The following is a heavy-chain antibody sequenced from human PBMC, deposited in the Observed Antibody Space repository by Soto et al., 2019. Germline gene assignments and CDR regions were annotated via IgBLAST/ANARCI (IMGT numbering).Heavy chain of an antibody. CDR3: AALLPGEVLLPTNWFEP. J-gene: IGHJ5*02. CDR1: GGTFSSYA. V-gene: IGHV1-69*01. Sequence: QVQLVQSGAEVKKPGSSVKVSCKASGGTFSSYAISWVRQAPGQGLEWMGGIIPIFGTANYAQKFQGRVTITADESTSTADMELRSLRSEDTAVYYCAALLPGEVLLPTNWFEPWGQGTLVTVSS. CDR2: IIPIFGTA. D-gene: IGHD1-26*01.